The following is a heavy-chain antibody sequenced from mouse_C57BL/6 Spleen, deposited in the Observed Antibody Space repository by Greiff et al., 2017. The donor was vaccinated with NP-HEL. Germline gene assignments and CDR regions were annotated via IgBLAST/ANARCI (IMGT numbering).Heavy chain of an antibody. CDR2: IDPENGDT. J-gene: IGHJ4*01. V-gene: IGHV14-4*01. CDR3: TSMGYYGSSYDYAMDY. D-gene: IGHD1-1*01. Sequence: EVQLQQSGAELVRPGASVKLSCTASGFNIKDDYMHWVKQRPEQGLEWIGWIDPENGDTEYASKFQGKATITADTSSNTAYLQLSSLTSEDTAVYYCTSMGYYGSSYDYAMDYWGQGTSVTVSS. CDR1: GFNIKDDY.